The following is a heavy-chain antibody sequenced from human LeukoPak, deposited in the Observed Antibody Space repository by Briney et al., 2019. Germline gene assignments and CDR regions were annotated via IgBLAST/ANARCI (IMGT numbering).Heavy chain of an antibody. J-gene: IGHJ4*02. CDR3: ARAAYDGQPVEY. CDR1: GGSISSSSYY. V-gene: IGHV4-39*07. CDR2: IYYSGST. Sequence: SETLSLTCTVSGGSISSSSYYWGWIRQPPGKGLEWIGSIYYSGSTYYNPSLKSRVTISVDTSKNQFSLKLSSVTAADTAVYYCARAAYDGQPVEYWGQGTLVTVSS. D-gene: IGHD5-12*01.